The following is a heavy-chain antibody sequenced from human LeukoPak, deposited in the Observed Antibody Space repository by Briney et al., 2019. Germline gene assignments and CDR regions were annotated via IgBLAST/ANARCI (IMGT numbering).Heavy chain of an antibody. Sequence: PGGSLRLSCAASGFTFSSYWMSWVRQAPGKGQEWVANIKQDGSEKYYVDSVKGRFTISRDNAKNSLYLQMNSLRAEDTAVYYCAREAYYYDSSGYWYFDYWGQGTLVTVSS. J-gene: IGHJ4*02. V-gene: IGHV3-7*03. CDR1: GFTFSSYW. CDR3: AREAYYYDSSGYWYFDY. CDR2: IKQDGSEK. D-gene: IGHD3-22*01.